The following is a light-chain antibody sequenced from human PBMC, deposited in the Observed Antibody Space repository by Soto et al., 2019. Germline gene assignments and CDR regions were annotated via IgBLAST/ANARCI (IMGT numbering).Light chain of an antibody. CDR1: QSVSSSY. V-gene: IGKV3-20*01. CDR3: QQYGSSPYT. Sequence: EIVLTQSPGTLSLSPGERATLSCRASQSVSSSYLAWYQQKPGQAPRLLIYGASSRATGVPDRFSGSGSGTDFTLTSSRLEPEYFAVYYFQQYGSSPYTFGQGTKLEIK. J-gene: IGKJ2*01. CDR2: GAS.